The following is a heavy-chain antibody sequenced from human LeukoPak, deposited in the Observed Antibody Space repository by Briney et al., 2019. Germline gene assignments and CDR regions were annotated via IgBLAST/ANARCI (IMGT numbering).Heavy chain of an antibody. V-gene: IGHV3-7*01. D-gene: IGHD3-9*01. CDR2: IKQDGSEK. CDR1: GFTFSSYW. CDR3: ARDSADYYDILTGYPTYYYGMDV. Sequence: AGGSLRLSCAASGFTFSSYWMSWVRQAPGKGLEWVANIKQDGSEKYYVDSAKGRFTISRDNAKNSLYLQMNSLRAEDTAVYYCARDSADYYDILTGYPTYYYGMDVWGQGTTVTVSS. J-gene: IGHJ6*02.